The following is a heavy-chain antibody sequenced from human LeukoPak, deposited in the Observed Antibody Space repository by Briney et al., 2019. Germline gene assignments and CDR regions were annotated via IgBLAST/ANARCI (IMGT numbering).Heavy chain of an antibody. CDR3: AKPLRTYYYDYYYGMDV. D-gene: IGHD3-22*01. J-gene: IGHJ6*02. V-gene: IGHV3-23*01. CDR2: ISGSGGST. CDR1: GFTFSSYA. Sequence: PGGSLRLSCAASGFTFSSYAMSWVRQAPGKGLEWVSAISGSGGSTYYADSVKGRFIISRDNSKNTLYLQMNSLRAEDTAVYYCAKPLRTYYYDYYYGMDVWGQGTTVTVSS.